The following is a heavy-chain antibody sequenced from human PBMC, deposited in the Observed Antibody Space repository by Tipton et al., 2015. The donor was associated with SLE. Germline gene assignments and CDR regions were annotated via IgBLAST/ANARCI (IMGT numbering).Heavy chain of an antibody. CDR3: AKNRHHHLVTGWFDP. J-gene: IGHJ5*02. D-gene: IGHD5-18*01. CDR1: GFTFSGSG. Sequence: SLRLSCAASGFTFSGSGMPWVRQAPGKGLEWLAFIRYDGNNQYYADSVKGRFSISRDNSENTLYLQMNSLRAEDTAMYYYAKNRHHHLVTGWFDPWGQGTLVTVSS. CDR2: IRYDGNNQ. V-gene: IGHV3-30*02.